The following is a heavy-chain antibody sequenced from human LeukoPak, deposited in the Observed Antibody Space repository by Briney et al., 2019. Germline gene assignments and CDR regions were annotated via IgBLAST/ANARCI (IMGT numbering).Heavy chain of an antibody. V-gene: IGHV3-21*01. CDR3: ARDTLTWRSGWYDY. D-gene: IGHD6-19*01. J-gene: IGHJ4*02. CDR1: GFTFSSYS. Sequence: GGSLRLSCAASGFTFSSYSMSWVRQAPGKGLEWVSSISSSRGYIYYADSVKGRFTISSDNAKNSLYLQMNSLRAEETAVYYCARDTLTWRSGWYDYWGQGTLVTVSS. CDR2: ISSSRGYI.